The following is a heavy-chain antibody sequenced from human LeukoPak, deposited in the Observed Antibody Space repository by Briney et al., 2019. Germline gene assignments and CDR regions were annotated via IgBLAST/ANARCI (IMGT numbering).Heavy chain of an antibody. CDR1: GFTFSSNG. J-gene: IGHJ6*02. CDR3: AKDDNLRDYPYYYYGMDV. V-gene: IGHV3-30*18. D-gene: IGHD4-17*01. CDR2: ISYDGSNK. Sequence: GGSLRLSCAASGFTFSSNGMHWVRQAPGKGLEWVAVISYDGSNKYYADSVKGRFTISRDNSKNTLYLQMNSLRAEDTAVYYCAKDDNLRDYPYYYYGMDVWGQGTTVTVSS.